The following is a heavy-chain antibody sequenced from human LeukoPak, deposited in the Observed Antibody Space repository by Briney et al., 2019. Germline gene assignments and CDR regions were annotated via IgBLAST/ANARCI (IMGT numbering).Heavy chain of an antibody. CDR3: ARDDCPGNTCSDGP. CDR1: GYTFTAYC. J-gene: IGHJ5*02. Sequence: GASVKVSRKASGYTFTAYCLHWVRQAPGQGLEWMGWIIPNSGATTYAQKFQGRVAMTRDTSISTAYMELSRLTSDDTAVYYCARDDCPGNTCSDGPWGQGTLVTVSS. CDR2: IIPNSGAT. V-gene: IGHV1-2*02. D-gene: IGHD2-8*02.